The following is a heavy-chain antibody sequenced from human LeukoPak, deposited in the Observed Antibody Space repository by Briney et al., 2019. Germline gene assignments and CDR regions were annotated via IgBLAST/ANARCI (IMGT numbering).Heavy chain of an antibody. CDR2: INPDSGGT. J-gene: IGHJ4*02. D-gene: IGHD1-26*01. CDR3: ARDPYSGSPFDY. V-gene: IGHV1-2*02. CDR1: AYTSTNYY. Sequence: ASVKVSCKASAYTSTNYYIPWVRQAPGQGLEWMGWINPDSGGTKYAQKFEGRVDMTRHTSISTAYMAVTRLSSDDTAVYFCARDPYSGSPFDYWGQGTLVTVSS.